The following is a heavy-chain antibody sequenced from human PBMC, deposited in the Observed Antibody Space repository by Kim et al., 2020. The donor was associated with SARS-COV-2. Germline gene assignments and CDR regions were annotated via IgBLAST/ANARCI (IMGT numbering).Heavy chain of an antibody. J-gene: IGHJ6*02. Sequence: VKGRFTISRDNSKNTVYLQMNSLRAEDTVVYYWARDRDGYSYGSSGMDVWGQGTTVTVSS. D-gene: IGHD5-18*01. V-gene: IGHV3-30*07. CDR3: ARDRDGYSYGSSGMDV.